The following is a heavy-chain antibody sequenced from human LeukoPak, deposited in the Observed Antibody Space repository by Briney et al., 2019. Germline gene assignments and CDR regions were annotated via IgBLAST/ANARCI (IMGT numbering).Heavy chain of an antibody. CDR2: ISSSGTTI. CDR3: ARDQTGTTGYVDY. J-gene: IGHJ4*02. D-gene: IGHD1-7*01. Sequence: GGSLRLSCAASGFTFSSYEMYWVRQAPGKGLEWVSYISSSGTTIYYADSVKGRFTISRDNAKNSLYLQMNSLRAEDTAVYYCARDQTGTTGYVDYWGQGTLVTVSS. V-gene: IGHV3-48*03. CDR1: GFTFSSYE.